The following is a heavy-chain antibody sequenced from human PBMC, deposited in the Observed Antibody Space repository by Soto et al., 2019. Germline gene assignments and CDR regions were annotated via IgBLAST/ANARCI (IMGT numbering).Heavy chain of an antibody. V-gene: IGHV3-74*01. CDR2: INSDGSST. D-gene: IGHD2-15*01. CDR1: GFTFSSYW. CDR3: ARGGRSQSCPKDFAY. J-gene: IGHJ4*02. Sequence: EVQLVESGGGLVQPGGSLRLSCAASGFTFSSYWMHWVRQAPGKGLVWVSRINSDGSSTSYADSVKGRFTISRDNAKNTLYLQMNNLRAEDTDVYYCARGGRSQSCPKDFAYWGQGTLVTDSS.